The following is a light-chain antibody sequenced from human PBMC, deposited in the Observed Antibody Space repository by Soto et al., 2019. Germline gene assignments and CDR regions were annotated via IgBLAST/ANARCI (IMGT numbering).Light chain of an antibody. CDR3: SSYAGSKNYV. CDR1: SSDVGGYNY. V-gene: IGLV2-8*01. Sequence: QSVLTQPPSASGSPGQSVTSFCTGPSSDVGGYNYVSWYQQHPGKAPKLMIYEVSKRPSGVPDRFSGSKSGNTASLTVSGLQAEDEADYYCSSYAGSKNYVFGTGTKVNVL. J-gene: IGLJ1*01. CDR2: EVS.